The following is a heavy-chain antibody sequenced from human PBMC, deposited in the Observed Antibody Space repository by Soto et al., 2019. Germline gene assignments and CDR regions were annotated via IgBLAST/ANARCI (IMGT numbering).Heavy chain of an antibody. Sequence: QVQLVQSGAEVKQLGASVKVSCKGSGYTFISYGVNWVRQAPGQGLEWVGWISGYNGNTKYAQKFQGRVTMTTDTSSSTAYMELRSLRSDDTAVYYCARDMDGSSWYRVGYWGQGTLVTVSS. J-gene: IGHJ4*02. CDR3: ARDMDGSSWYRVGY. CDR1: GYTFISYG. CDR2: ISGYNGNT. V-gene: IGHV1-18*01. D-gene: IGHD6-13*01.